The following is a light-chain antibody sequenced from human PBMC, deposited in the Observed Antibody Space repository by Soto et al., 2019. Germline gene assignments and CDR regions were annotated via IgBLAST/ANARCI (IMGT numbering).Light chain of an antibody. CDR1: QDIASR. Sequence: DIQMTQSPSSVSASVGDRVTITCRASQDIASRLAWYQQRPGKAPKVLINTASSLQSGVPSRFSGGGHGTDFTLTIHSLQPEDFATYYCQQLLSYPITFGHGTSLEIK. CDR2: TAS. J-gene: IGKJ5*01. CDR3: QQLLSYPIT. V-gene: IGKV1D-12*01.